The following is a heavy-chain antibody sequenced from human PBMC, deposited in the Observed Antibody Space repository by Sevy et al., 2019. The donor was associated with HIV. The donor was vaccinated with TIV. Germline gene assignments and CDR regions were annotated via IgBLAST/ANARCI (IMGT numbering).Heavy chain of an antibody. CDR2: ISHDGSNK. V-gene: IGHV3-30*18. Sequence: GGSLRLSCAASGFTFSSYGIHWVRQAPGKGLEWVASISHDGSNKYYADSVKGRFTISRDNTKNTRYLQMNSLRAEDTALYYYAKDLEGYSSGWYLSYNYSYYGMDVWGQGTTVTVSS. CDR3: AKDLEGYSSGWYLSYNYSYYGMDV. J-gene: IGHJ6*02. CDR1: GFTFSSYG. D-gene: IGHD6-19*01.